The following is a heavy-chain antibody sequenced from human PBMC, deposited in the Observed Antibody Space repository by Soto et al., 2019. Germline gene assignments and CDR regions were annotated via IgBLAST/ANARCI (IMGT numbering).Heavy chain of an antibody. CDR2: IYYSGST. V-gene: IGHV4-31*03. Sequence: SETLSLTCTVSGGSISSGGYYWSWIRQHPGKGLEWIGYIYYSGSTYYNPSLKSRVTISVDTSKNQFSLKLSSVTAADTAVYYCACDPGIMITFGGVIAFQHWGQGTLVTVSS. CDR1: GGSISSGGYY. D-gene: IGHD3-16*02. CDR3: ACDPGIMITFGGVIAFQH. J-gene: IGHJ1*01.